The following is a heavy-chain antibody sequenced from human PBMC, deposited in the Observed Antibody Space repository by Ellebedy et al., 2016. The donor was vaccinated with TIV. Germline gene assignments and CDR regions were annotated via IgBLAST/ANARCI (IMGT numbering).Heavy chain of an antibody. Sequence: GESLKISCAASGFAFNNYNMIWVRQATGKGLEWISYISSDGITTDYADSVKGRFTISRDNAKASVYLQMNSLRVEDTAVYYCARDMGRWLQFLAYWGQGTLVTVSS. V-gene: IGHV3-48*03. CDR2: ISSDGITT. J-gene: IGHJ4*02. CDR3: ARDMGRWLQFLAY. CDR1: GFAFNNYN. D-gene: IGHD5-24*01.